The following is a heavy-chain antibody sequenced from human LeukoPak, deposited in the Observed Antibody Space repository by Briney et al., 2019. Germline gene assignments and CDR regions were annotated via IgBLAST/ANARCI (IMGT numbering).Heavy chain of an antibody. D-gene: IGHD5-12*01. CDR1: GHSISSYW. V-gene: IGHV5-51*01. CDR2: IYPDDSDT. Sequence: GESLKISCKASGHSISSYWIGWVRQMPGKGLEWMGIIYPDDSDTRYNPSFQGQVTISADKSISTSYLQWSSLKASDATMYYCASRSNSGYEFFDYWGQGTLVTVSS. CDR3: ASRSNSGYEFFDY. J-gene: IGHJ4*02.